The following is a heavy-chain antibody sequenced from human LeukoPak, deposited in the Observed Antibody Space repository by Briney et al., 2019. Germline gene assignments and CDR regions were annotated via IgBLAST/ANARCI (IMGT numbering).Heavy chain of an antibody. Sequence: ESLKISCQGSGYSFTSYSSGWVRQMPGKGLEWMGIIYPGDSDTRYSPSFQGQVTSSAGKSIRTAYLQWSSLKASDTAMYYCARPRGGYSYGLVDYWGQGTLVTVSS. D-gene: IGHD5-18*01. CDR2: IYPGDSDT. CDR3: ARPRGGYSYGLVDY. V-gene: IGHV5-51*01. J-gene: IGHJ4*02. CDR1: GYSFTSYS.